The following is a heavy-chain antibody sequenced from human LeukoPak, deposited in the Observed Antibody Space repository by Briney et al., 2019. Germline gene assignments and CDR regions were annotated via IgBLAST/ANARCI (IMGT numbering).Heavy chain of an antibody. D-gene: IGHD2-2*01. Sequence: SETLSLTCTVSGGSISSSCYYWGWIRQPPGKGLEWIGYIYYSGSTNYNPSLKSRVTISVDTSKNQFSLKLSSVTAADTAVYYCARSKAHLSTTWYGSWFDPWGQGTLVTVSS. V-gene: IGHV4-61*05. CDR3: ARSKAHLSTTWYGSWFDP. CDR2: IYYSGST. CDR1: GGSISSSCYY. J-gene: IGHJ5*02.